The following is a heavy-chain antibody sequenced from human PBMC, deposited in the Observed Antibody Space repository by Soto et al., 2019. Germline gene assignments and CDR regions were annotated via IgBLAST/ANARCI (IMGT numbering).Heavy chain of an antibody. CDR2: ISSGTTM. CDR1: GFTFSSYS. D-gene: IGHD1-26*01. CDR3: ARESWGRIVGATSASDY. J-gene: IGHJ4*02. V-gene: IGHV3-48*01. Sequence: GGSLRLSCVASGFTFSSYSMSWVRQAPGKGLEWVSYISSGTTMYFADSVKGRFSISRDNAENSLSLQMNSLRAEDTAVYYCARESWGRIVGATSASDYWGQGT.